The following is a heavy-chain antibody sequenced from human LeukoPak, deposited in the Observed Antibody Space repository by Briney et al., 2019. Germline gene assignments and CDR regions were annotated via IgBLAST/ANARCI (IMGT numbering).Heavy chain of an antibody. J-gene: IGHJ4*02. D-gene: IGHD2-2*01. V-gene: IGHV1-24*01. CDR2: FDSAPGTT. Sequence: ASVKVSCKVSGDILTELSIHWVRQPHGKGFEWMGGFDSAPGTTLYAQTFQDRIIMTEATSTGTTSVGLGTLTSNDTAIYYCATLVVPAAKRGVWGQGTLVTVSS. CDR3: ATLVVPAAKRGV. CDR1: GDILTELS.